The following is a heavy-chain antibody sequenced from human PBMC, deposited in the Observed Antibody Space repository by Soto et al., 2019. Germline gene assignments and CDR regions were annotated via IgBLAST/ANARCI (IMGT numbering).Heavy chain of an antibody. CDR1: GCALISVDYY. D-gene: IGHD6-13*01. CDR3: ARERPDGSRLDP. J-gene: IGHJ5*02. CDR2: IYYSGST. V-gene: IGHV4-30-4*01. Sequence: QVQLPESGPGMVKPSQTLSLTCTVSGCALISVDYYWRWIRQPPGNGLEWIGYIYYSGSTYYNPPLKSRGTISVDTSKNQFSLKLSSVTAADTAVYYCARERPDGSRLDPWGQGTLVTVSS.